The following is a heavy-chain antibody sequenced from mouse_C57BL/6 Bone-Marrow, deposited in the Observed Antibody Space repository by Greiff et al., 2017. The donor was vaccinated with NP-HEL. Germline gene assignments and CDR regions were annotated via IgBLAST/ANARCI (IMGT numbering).Heavy chain of an antibody. D-gene: IGHD1-2*01. J-gene: IGHJ3*01. CDR3: ANLRPWFAY. CDR1: GYTFTSYW. CDR2: IDPSDSYT. V-gene: IGHV1-69*01. Sequence: QVQLQQSGAELVMPGASVKLSCKASGYTFTSYWMHWVKQRPGQGLECIGEIDPSDSYTNYNQKFKGKSTLTVDKSSSTAYMQLSSLTAEDSAVYYCANLRPWFAYWGQGTLVTVSA.